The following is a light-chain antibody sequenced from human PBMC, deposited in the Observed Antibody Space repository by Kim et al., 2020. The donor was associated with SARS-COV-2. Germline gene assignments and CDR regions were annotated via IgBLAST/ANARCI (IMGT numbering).Light chain of an antibody. V-gene: IGLV3-9*01. Sequence: SVGLGQTARITWGGNNIGSKNVHWYQQKPGQAPVLVIYRDSNRPSGIPERFSGSNSGNTATLTISRAQAGDEADYYCQVWDSSTGVFGGGTQLTVL. CDR1: NIGSKN. CDR3: QVWDSSTGV. CDR2: RDS. J-gene: IGLJ3*02.